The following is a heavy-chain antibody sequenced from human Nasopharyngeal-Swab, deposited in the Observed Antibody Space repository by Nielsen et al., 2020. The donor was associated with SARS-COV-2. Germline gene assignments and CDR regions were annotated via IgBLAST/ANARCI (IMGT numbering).Heavy chain of an antibody. CDR1: SGSFSGYY. Sequence: SETLSLTCAVYSGSFSGYYWSWIRQPPGKGLEWIGEINHSGSTNYNPSLKSRVTISVDTSKNQFSLKLSSVTAADTAVYYCAREWREYSGTYWAYYYYGMDVWGQGTTVTVSS. V-gene: IGHV4-34*01. CDR3: AREWREYSGTYWAYYYYGMDV. D-gene: IGHD1-26*01. CDR2: INHSGST. J-gene: IGHJ6*02.